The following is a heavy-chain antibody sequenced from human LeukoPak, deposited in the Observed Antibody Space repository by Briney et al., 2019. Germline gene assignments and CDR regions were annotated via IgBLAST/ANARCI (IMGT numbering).Heavy chain of an antibody. J-gene: IGHJ4*02. V-gene: IGHV4-59*01. CDR3: EKYLRDSGTYYFDN. CDR1: GGSINNYY. Sequence: SETLSLTCTVSGGSINNYYWSWIRQPPGKGLEWIGYAYSSGLTNYNPSLRSRVTISIDTSRSQFFLKLNSVTAADTAVYYCEKYLRDSGTYYFDNWGQGTLVTVSS. D-gene: IGHD2-2*02. CDR2: AYSSGLT.